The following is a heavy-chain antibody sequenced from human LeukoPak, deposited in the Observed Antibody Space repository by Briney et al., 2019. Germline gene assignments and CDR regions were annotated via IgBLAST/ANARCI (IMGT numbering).Heavy chain of an antibody. CDR2: IKEDASEK. Sequence: GGSLRLSCVASGFTFRSYRMSWVRQAPGKGLEWVATIKEDASEKYYVDSVKGRFTISRDNANNSLSLQMNSLRAEDTALYYCVRAWPSSGYYYWGQGTLVTVSS. J-gene: IGHJ4*02. CDR3: VRAWPSSGYYY. V-gene: IGHV3-7*01. D-gene: IGHD3-22*01. CDR1: GFTFRSYR.